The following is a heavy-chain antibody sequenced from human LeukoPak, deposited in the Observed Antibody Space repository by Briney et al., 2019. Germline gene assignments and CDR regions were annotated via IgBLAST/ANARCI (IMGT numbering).Heavy chain of an antibody. J-gene: IGHJ4*02. CDR3: ARVVYRWALDY. CDR1: GFTFSSYA. Sequence: PGGSLRLSCAASGFTFSSYAMHWVRQAPGKGLEWVAVISYDGSNKYYADSVKGRFTISRDNSKNTLYLQMNSLRAEDTAVYYCARVVYRWALDYWGQGTLVTVSS. CDR2: ISYDGSNK. D-gene: IGHD2-8*01. V-gene: IGHV3-30*04.